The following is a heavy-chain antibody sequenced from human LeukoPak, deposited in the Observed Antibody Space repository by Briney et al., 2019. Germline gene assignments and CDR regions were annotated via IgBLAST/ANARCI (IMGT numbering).Heavy chain of an antibody. J-gene: IGHJ4*02. CDR1: GGSISSYY. V-gene: IGHV4-59*01. Sequence: SETLSLTCTVSGGSISSYYWSWIRQPPGKGLEWIGYIYYSGSTNYNPSLKSRVTMSVDTSKNQFSLKLGSVTAADTAVYFCARARTGSSWHAYWGQGTLVTVSS. D-gene: IGHD6-13*01. CDR2: IYYSGST. CDR3: ARARTGSSWHAY.